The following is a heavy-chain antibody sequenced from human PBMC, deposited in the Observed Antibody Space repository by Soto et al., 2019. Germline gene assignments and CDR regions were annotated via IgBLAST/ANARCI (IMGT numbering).Heavy chain of an antibody. D-gene: IGHD3-3*01. Sequence: QVQLVESGGDVVQPGRSLRLSCAASGFTFSSYGMHWVRQAPGKGLEWVAVISYDGSNKYYADSVKGRFTISRDNSKNTLYRQMNSLRGEDTAVYYCAKHAPLRFLEWSNYGMDVWGQGTTVTVSS. J-gene: IGHJ6*02. CDR3: AKHAPLRFLEWSNYGMDV. CDR1: GFTFSSYG. V-gene: IGHV3-30*18. CDR2: ISYDGSNK.